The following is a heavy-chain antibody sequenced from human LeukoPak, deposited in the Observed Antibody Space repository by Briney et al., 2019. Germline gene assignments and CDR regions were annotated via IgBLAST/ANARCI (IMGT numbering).Heavy chain of an antibody. CDR2: IYTSGST. CDR3: ARDMYDILTGYYYCFYP. J-gene: IGHJ5*02. Sequence: SETLSLTCTVSGGPISSYYWSWIRQPAGKGLEWIGRIYTSGSTNYHPSLKSRVTMSVDTSKNQFSLKLSSVTAADTAVYYCARDMYDILTGYYYCFYPWGQGTLVTVSS. V-gene: IGHV4-4*07. CDR1: GGPISSYY. D-gene: IGHD3-9*01.